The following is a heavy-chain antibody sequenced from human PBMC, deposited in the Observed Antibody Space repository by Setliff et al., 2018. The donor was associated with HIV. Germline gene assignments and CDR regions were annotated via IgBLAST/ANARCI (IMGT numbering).Heavy chain of an antibody. CDR1: GFSFSSYS. CDR2: ISASSAYL. V-gene: IGHV3-21*04. CDR3: TKGVQRLRPYYFDS. Sequence: GESLKISCAASGFSFSSYSMNWVRQAPGKGLEWVASISASSAYLQYGDSVKGRFTISRDNAKNTLYLQMNSLRVEDTAIYYCTKGVQRLRPYYFDSWGQGTLVTVAS. J-gene: IGHJ4*02. D-gene: IGHD4-17*01.